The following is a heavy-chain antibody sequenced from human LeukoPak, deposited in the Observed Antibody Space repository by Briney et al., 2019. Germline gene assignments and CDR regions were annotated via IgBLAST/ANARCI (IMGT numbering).Heavy chain of an antibody. CDR2: IYPGDSDT. J-gene: IGHJ4*02. V-gene: IGHV5-51*01. CDR1: GYIFTSYW. D-gene: IGHD1-26*01. Sequence: GESLKISCKGSGYIFTSYWIGWVRQMPGKGLEWMGIIYPGDSDTRYSPSFQGQVTISADKSISTAYLQWSSLKASDTAMYYCARPGISGSRYGYFDYWGQGTLVTVSS. CDR3: ARPGISGSRYGYFDY.